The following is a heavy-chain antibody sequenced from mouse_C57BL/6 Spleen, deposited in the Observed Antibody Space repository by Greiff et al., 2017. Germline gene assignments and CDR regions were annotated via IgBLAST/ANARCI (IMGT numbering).Heavy chain of an antibody. J-gene: IGHJ3*01. Sequence: QVQLQQPGAELVTPGASVKLSCKASGYTFTSYWMHWVKQRPGQGLEWIGMIHPNSGSTNYNEKIKSQAILTVDTSSSTAYMQLSSLTSEESAVYYCARDYSNYVTWFAYWGQGTLVTVSA. CDR2: IHPNSGST. CDR1: GYTFTSYW. D-gene: IGHD2-5*01. V-gene: IGHV1-64*01. CDR3: ARDYSNYVTWFAY.